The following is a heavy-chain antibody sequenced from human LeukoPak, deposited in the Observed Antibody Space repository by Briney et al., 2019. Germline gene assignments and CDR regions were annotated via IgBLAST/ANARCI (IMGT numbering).Heavy chain of an antibody. J-gene: IGHJ5*02. Sequence: SETLSLTCTVSGGSISSRGFFWGWIRQPPGKGPEWIGGVYYSGATYYNSSLKSRVTISVDTSKNHSSLKLSSVTAADTAVYYCARLSCSDTICPTLPYNHFDPWGQGTLVTVSS. CDR2: VYYSGAT. D-gene: IGHD2-15*01. V-gene: IGHV4-39*01. CDR1: GGSISSRGFF. CDR3: ARLSCSDTICPTLPYNHFDP.